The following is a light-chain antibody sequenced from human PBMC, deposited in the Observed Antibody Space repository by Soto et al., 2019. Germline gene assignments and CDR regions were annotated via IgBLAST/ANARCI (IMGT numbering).Light chain of an antibody. J-gene: IGKJ2*01. Sequence: EVVMTQSPATLSLFPGERVTLSCRASQSVSSSLAWYQQKPGQAPRLLIYSAFTSATGIPARFSGSGSGTEFTLTISSLESEDFAVYYCQQYINGYTFGQGTKLEIK. CDR3: QQYINGYT. CDR1: QSVSSS. V-gene: IGKV3-15*01. CDR2: SAF.